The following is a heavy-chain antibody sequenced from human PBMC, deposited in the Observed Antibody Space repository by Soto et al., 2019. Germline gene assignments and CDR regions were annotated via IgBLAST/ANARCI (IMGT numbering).Heavy chain of an antibody. V-gene: IGHV4-39*01. CDR2: IYYSGST. J-gene: IGHJ5*02. Sequence: SETLSLTCTVSGGSISSSSYYWGWIRQPPGKGLEWIGSIYYSGSTYYNPSLKSRVTISVDTSKNQFSLKLSSVTAADTAVYYCARQGGSGVRGLAGFDPWGQGTLVTVSS. D-gene: IGHD3-10*01. CDR3: ARQGGSGVRGLAGFDP. CDR1: GGSISSSSYY.